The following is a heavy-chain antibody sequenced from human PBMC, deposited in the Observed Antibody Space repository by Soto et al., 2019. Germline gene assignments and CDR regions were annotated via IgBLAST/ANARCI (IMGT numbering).Heavy chain of an antibody. CDR3: XSXXXLGGLDYYYGMDV. V-gene: IGHV1-69*01. CDR1: GGTFSSYA. Sequence: QVQLVQSGAEVKKPGSSVKVSCKASGGTFSSYAISWVRQAPGQGLEWMGGIIPIFGTANYAQKFQGRVTITADEYTSTAYMXLSXXRSEDTXVYYCXSXXXLGGLDYYYGMDVWGQGTTVTVSS. D-gene: IGHD2-15*01. CDR2: IIPIFGTA. J-gene: IGHJ6*02.